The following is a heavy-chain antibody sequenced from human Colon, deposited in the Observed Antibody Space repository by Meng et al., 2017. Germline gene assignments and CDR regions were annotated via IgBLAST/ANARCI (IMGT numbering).Heavy chain of an antibody. V-gene: IGHV4-39*07. CDR3: ARSGSSGWIDY. Sequence: QMQLQESGPGMVKPSETPSLTCTVSGGSISSSSYYWGWLRQPPGKGLEWIGSIYYSGSTYYNPSLKSRVTISVDTSKNQFSLKLSSVTAADTAMYYCARSGSSGWIDYWGQGTLVTVSS. CDR2: IYYSGST. D-gene: IGHD6-19*01. J-gene: IGHJ4*02. CDR1: GGSISSSSYY.